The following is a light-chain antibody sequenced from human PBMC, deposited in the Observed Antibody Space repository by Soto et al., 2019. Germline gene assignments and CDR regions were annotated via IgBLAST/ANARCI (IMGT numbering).Light chain of an antibody. CDR2: GAS. Sequence: MTQSPATLSLSPGERVSLSCRASQSISTNLAWYQQKPGQAPRLLIYGASTRDTHIPDRFSGTGSETEFTLSVSSLQSEDFAIYYCQQYYDWPLVTFGGGTRVDI. CDR3: QQYYDWPLVT. CDR1: QSISTN. V-gene: IGKV3-15*01. J-gene: IGKJ4*01.